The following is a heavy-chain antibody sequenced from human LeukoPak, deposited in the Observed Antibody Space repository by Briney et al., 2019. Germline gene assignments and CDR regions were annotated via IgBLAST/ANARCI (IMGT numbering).Heavy chain of an antibody. CDR3: VAWSGADFGPLNF. D-gene: IGHD3-3*01. Sequence: GGALRLSCAAPGFKVSRHWMSWGRQTLEKGLEWVAHIGPDGNEKYYVDSLKGRFTISRENAKNSLILQMNSLRAEDTAGYYRVAWSGADFGPLNFWGQGTLVTVSS. J-gene: IGHJ4*02. V-gene: IGHV3-7*01. CDR1: GFKVSRHW. CDR2: IGPDGNEK.